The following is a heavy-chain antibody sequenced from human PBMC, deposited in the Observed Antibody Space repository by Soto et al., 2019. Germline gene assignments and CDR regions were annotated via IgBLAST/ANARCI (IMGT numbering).Heavy chain of an antibody. CDR3: ARDEYYGSGTASDYYYYYGMDV. V-gene: IGHV4-34*01. J-gene: IGHJ6*02. CDR2: INHSGST. CDR1: GGSFSGYY. D-gene: IGHD3-10*01. Sequence: SETLSLTCTVYGGSFSGYYWIWIRQPPGKGLEWIGEINHSGSTNYNPSLKSRVTISVDTSKNQFSLILSSVTAADTAVYYCARDEYYGSGTASDYYYYYGMDVWGQGTTVTVS.